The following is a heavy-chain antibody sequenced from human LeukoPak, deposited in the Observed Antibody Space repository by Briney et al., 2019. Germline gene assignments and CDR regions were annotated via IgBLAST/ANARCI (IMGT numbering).Heavy chain of an antibody. J-gene: IGHJ4*02. CDR3: ARSGSGYFDY. CDR2: IKQDGSEK. V-gene: IGHV3-7*01. CDR1: GITLSVYW. Sequence: TGGSLRLSCAASGITLSVYWMSWVRQAPGKGLEWVANIKQDGSEKYYRDSVQGRLTISRDNAKNSLYLQMNSLRAEDTAVYYCARSGSGYFDYWGQGSLVTASS.